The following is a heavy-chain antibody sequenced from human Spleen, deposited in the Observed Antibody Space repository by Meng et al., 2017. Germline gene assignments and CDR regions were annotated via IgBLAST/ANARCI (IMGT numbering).Heavy chain of an antibody. CDR3: ARALIGSKHFDS. D-gene: IGHD5-24*01. J-gene: IGHJ4*02. CDR1: GYSISNGYY. V-gene: IGHV4-38-2*02. Sequence: SETLSLTCTVSGYSISNGYYWGWIRQPPGKGLEWIGLIYHSGASYYNPSLETRVTMSVDKSKVSFFLKLSSVTAADTAVYYCARALIGSKHFDSWGQGTLVTVSS. CDR2: IYHSGAS.